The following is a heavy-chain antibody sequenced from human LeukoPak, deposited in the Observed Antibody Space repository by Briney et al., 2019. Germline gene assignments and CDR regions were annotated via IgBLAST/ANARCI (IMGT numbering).Heavy chain of an antibody. CDR2: INHSGST. V-gene: IGHV4-34*01. CDR3: ARGLSGYDGFDY. D-gene: IGHD5-12*01. J-gene: IGHJ4*02. CDR1: GGSFSGYY. Sequence: SETLSLTCAVYGGSFSGYYWSWIRQPPGKGLEWIGEINHSGSTNYNPSLKSRVTISVDTSKNQFSLKLSSVTAADTAVYYCARGLSGYDGFDYWGQGTLVTVSS.